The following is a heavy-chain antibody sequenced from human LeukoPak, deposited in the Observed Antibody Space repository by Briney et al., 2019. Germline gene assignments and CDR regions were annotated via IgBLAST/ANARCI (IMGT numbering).Heavy chain of an antibody. CDR3: ARGPSYSSSWIVDY. D-gene: IGHD6-13*01. J-gene: IGHJ4*02. CDR1: GYTFTSYG. V-gene: IGHV1-69*13. CDR2: IIPIFGTA. Sequence: SVKVSCKASGYTFTSYGISWVRQAPGQGLERMGGIIPIFGTANYAQKFQGRVTITADESTSTAYMELSSLRSEDTAVYYCARGPSYSSSWIVDYWGQGTLVTVSS.